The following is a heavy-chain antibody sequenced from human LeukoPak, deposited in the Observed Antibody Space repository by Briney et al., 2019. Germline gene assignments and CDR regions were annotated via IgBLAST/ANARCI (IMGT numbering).Heavy chain of an antibody. CDR3: ARLGVAATPYFDY. CDR2: IYPDDSDT. V-gene: IGHV5-51*01. CDR1: GSSFTNYW. D-gene: IGHD2-15*01. J-gene: IGHJ4*02. Sequence: GESLKISCKGSGSSFTNYWIGWVRQLPGKGLEWMGIIYPDDSDTRYSPSFQGQVTISADKSISTAYLQWSSLKASDTAMYYCARLGVAATPYFDYWGQGTLVTVSA.